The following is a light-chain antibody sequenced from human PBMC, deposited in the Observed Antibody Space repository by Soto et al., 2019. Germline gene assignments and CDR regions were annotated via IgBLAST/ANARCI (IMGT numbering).Light chain of an antibody. CDR2: EAA. Sequence: DIQMTQSPSTLSASVGDRVTITCRASQYIHNYLAWYQQKPGEAPKLLIYEAANLESGVPSRFSVSGTGTEFTLTISSLQPDDFATYYCQQSNNYPWTFGQGTRVEI. V-gene: IGKV1-5*03. J-gene: IGKJ1*01. CDR3: QQSNNYPWT. CDR1: QYIHNY.